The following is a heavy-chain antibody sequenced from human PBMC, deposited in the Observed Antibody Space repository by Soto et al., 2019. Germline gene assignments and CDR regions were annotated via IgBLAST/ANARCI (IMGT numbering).Heavy chain of an antibody. CDR3: ARRVPNYYYYYMDV. Sequence: GGSLRLSCAASGFTVSSNYMSWVRQAPGKGLEWVSVIYSGGSTYYADSVKGRFTISRDNSKNTLYLQMNSLRAEDTAVYYCARRVPNYYYYYMDVWGKGTTVTVSS. D-gene: IGHD1-1*01. J-gene: IGHJ6*03. V-gene: IGHV3-66*01. CDR2: IYSGGST. CDR1: GFTVSSNY.